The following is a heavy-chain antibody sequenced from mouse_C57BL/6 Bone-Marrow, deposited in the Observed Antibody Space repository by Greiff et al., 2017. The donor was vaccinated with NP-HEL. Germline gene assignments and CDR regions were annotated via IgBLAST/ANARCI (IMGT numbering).Heavy chain of an antibody. J-gene: IGHJ2*01. D-gene: IGHD1-1*01. V-gene: IGHV5-6*01. CDR1: GFTFSSYG. CDR2: ISSGGSYT. CDR3: ARHRYYGSSYFDY. Sequence: EVNVVESGGDLVKPGGSLKLSCAASGFTFSSYGMSWVRQTPDKRLEWVATISSGGSYTYYPDSVKGRFTISRDNAKNTLYLQMSSLKSEDTAMYYCARHRYYGSSYFDYWGQGTTLTVSS.